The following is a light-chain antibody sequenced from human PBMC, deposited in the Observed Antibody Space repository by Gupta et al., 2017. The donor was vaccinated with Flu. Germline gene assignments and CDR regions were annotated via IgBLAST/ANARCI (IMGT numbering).Light chain of an antibody. Sequence: SSELTQPPSVSVSPGQTASITCSGDKLGDKYACWYQQKPGQSPVLVIYQDSKRPSGIPERFSGSNSGNTATLTISGTQAMDEADYYCQAWDSSTAPFGGGTKLTGL. J-gene: IGLJ2*01. CDR1: KLGDKY. CDR3: QAWDSSTAP. CDR2: QDS. V-gene: IGLV3-1*01.